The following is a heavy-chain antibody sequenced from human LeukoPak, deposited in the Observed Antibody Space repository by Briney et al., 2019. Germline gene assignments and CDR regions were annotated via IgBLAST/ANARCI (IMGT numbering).Heavy chain of an antibody. V-gene: IGHV4-39*01. Sequence: LSLTCTVSGGSISSSSYYWGWIRQPPGKGLEWIGSIYYSGSTYYNPSLKSRVTISVDTSKNQFSLKLSSVTAADTAVYYCARHSSGNFDYWGQGTLVTVSS. J-gene: IGHJ4*02. CDR2: IYYSGST. D-gene: IGHD6-19*01. CDR1: GGSISSSSYY. CDR3: ARHSSGNFDY.